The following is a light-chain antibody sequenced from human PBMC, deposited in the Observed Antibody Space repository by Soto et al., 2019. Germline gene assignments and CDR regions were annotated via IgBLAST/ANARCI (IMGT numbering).Light chain of an antibody. CDR3: QQYYSYPRT. Sequence: AIRMTQSPSSLSASTGDRVTITCRASQGMSSYLAWYQQKPGKAPKLLIYAASTLQSGVPSRFSGSGSGTDFTLTISCLQSEDFATYYCQQYYSYPRTFGQGTKVEIK. CDR1: QGMSSY. J-gene: IGKJ1*01. V-gene: IGKV1-8*01. CDR2: AAS.